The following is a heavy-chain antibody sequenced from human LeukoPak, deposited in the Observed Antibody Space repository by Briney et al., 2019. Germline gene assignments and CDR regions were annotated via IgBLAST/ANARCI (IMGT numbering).Heavy chain of an antibody. CDR1: GFTFSTYS. Sequence: GGSLRLSCAASGFTFSTYSMNWVRQAPGKGLEWVSYISNGSSTIYYADSVKGRFTICRDNAKNSLYLQMNRRRAEDTAVYYCGRGSGYSIGWNIDYWGQGTLVTVSS. V-gene: IGHV3-48*01. D-gene: IGHD6-19*01. J-gene: IGHJ4*02. CDR2: ISNGSSTI. CDR3: GRGSGYSIGWNIDY.